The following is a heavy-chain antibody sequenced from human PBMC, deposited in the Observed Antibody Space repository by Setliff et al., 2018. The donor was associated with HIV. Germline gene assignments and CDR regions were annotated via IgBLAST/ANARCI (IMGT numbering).Heavy chain of an antibody. J-gene: IGHJ4*02. CDR3: GRAQIAARRPFDY. D-gene: IGHD6-6*01. Sequence: PSETLSLTCTVSGGSISSGSYYWSWIRQPAGKGLEWIGHIYTSGSTNYNPSLKSRVTISVDTSTNQFSLKLSSVTAADTAVYYCGRAQIAARRPFDYWGQGTLVTVSS. CDR1: GGSISSGSYY. V-gene: IGHV4-61*09. CDR2: IYTSGST.